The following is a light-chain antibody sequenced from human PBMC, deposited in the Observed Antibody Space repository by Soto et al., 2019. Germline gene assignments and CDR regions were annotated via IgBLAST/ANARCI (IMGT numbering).Light chain of an antibody. Sequence: EIVLAQSPGTLSLSPWERATLSCVAVQSVSSSYLAWYQQKPGQAPRLLIYGASSRATGIPDRFSGSGSGTDFTLTISRLEPEDFAVYYCQQYGSSPALTFGGGTKVDNK. V-gene: IGKV3-20*01. CDR1: QSVSSSY. CDR2: GAS. J-gene: IGKJ4*01. CDR3: QQYGSSPALT.